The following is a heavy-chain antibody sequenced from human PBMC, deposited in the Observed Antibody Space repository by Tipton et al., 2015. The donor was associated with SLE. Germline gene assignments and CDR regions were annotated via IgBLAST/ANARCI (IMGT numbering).Heavy chain of an antibody. J-gene: IGHJ3*02. CDR1: GGSISSGDYY. D-gene: IGHD2-21*01. CDR3: AREGMGDSHFDI. Sequence: TLSLTCTVSGGSISSGDYYWSWIRQPPGKGLEWIGYIYYSGSTYYNPSLKSRVTISVDTSKNQFSLKLSSVTAADTAVYYCAREGMGDSHFDIWGQGTIVTVSS. V-gene: IGHV4-30-4*01. CDR2: IYYSGST.